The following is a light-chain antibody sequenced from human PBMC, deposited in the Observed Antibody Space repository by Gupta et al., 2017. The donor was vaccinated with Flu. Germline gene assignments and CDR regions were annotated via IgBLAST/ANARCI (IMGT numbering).Light chain of an antibody. V-gene: IGLV1-47*01. CDR1: SSNVGNNY. CDR2: RND. CDR3: AAGDDSRSNWV. J-gene: IGLJ3*02. Sequence: QSVLTQPHSASGTPVPRVTFSGSGRSSNVGNNYVYWYQQFPVTAPKLLIYRNDLQPSGVPDSFSGSKSATSATVATSWSRSDDEGDYYCAAGDDSRSNWVFGGGTKRTVL.